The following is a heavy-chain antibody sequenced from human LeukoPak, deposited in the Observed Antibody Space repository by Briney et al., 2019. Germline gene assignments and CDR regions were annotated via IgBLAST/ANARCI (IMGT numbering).Heavy chain of an antibody. Sequence: ASVKVSCKVSGYTLTELSMHWVRQAPGKGLEWMGGFDPEDGETIYAQKFQGRVTMTEDTSTDTAYMELSRLRSDDTAVYYCACSSTSGNDAFDIWGQGTMVTVSS. CDR2: FDPEDGET. D-gene: IGHD2-2*01. CDR1: GYTLTELS. CDR3: ACSSTSGNDAFDI. J-gene: IGHJ3*02. V-gene: IGHV1-24*01.